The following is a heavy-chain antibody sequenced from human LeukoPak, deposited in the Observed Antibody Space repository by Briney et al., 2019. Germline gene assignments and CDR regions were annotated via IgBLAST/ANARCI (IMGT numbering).Heavy chain of an antibody. V-gene: IGHV4-34*01. CDR2: INHSGST. CDR1: GGSFSGYY. J-gene: IGHJ4*02. Sequence: PSETLSLTCAVYGGSFSGYYWSWIRQPPGKGLEWIGEINHSGSTNYNPSLKSRVTISVDTSKNQFSLKLSSVTAADTAVYYCARGRGYGDYVDYWGQGTLVTVSS. D-gene: IGHD4-17*01. CDR3: ARGRGYGDYVDY.